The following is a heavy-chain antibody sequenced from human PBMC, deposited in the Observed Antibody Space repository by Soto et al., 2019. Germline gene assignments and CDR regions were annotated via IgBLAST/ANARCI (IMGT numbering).Heavy chain of an antibody. V-gene: IGHV3-15*01. D-gene: IGHD3-3*01. CDR3: TTDVRFLEWLLLFDY. Sequence: PGGSLRLSCAASGFTFSNAWMSWVRQAPGKGLEWVGRIKSKTDGGTTDYAAPVKGRFTISRDDSKNTLYLQMNSLKTEDTAVYYCTTDVRFLEWLLLFDYWGQGTLVTVSS. CDR1: GFTFSNAW. CDR2: IKSKTDGGTT. J-gene: IGHJ4*02.